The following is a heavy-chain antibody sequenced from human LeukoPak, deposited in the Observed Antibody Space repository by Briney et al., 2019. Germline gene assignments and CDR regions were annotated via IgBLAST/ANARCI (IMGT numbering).Heavy chain of an antibody. CDR2: ISGSGGST. CDR3: AVGASGAKQWYPIASGMDV. Sequence: GGSLRLSCAASGFTFSSYAMSWVRQAPGKGLEWVSAISGSGGSTYYADSVKGRFTISRDNSKNTLYLQMNSLRAEDTAVYYCAVGASGAKQWYPIASGMDVWGQGTTVTVSS. J-gene: IGHJ6*02. D-gene: IGHD6-19*01. V-gene: IGHV3-23*01. CDR1: GFTFSSYA.